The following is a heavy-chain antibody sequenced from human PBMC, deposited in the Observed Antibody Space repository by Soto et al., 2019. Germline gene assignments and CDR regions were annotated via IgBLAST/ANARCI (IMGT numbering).Heavy chain of an antibody. CDR1: GYSFVDYS. D-gene: IGHD2-15*01. Sequence: QVQLVQSGPEVKTPGASVKVSCKASGYSFVDYSFTWVRQAPGQGLEWMGWTSAYNGNTTYAQKLQRRGTMNTDTSTGTACMDLRILRSDDPAVYFCVMLPGGGGTCDPPTFDYWGQGALVTVSS. CDR3: VMLPGGGGTCDPPTFDY. J-gene: IGHJ4*02. V-gene: IGHV1-18*01. CDR2: TSAYNGNT.